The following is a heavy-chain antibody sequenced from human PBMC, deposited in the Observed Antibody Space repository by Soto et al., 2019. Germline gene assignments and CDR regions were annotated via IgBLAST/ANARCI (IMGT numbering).Heavy chain of an antibody. V-gene: IGHV4-34*01. D-gene: IGHD6-13*01. Sequence: PXETLSLTCSVYGWSFSGYYWSWIRQPPGKGLEWIGEINHSGSTNYNPSLKSRVTISVDTSKNQFSLKLSSVTAADTAVYYCARGSRFGAAAGTRGDYWGQGTLVTVSS. J-gene: IGHJ4*02. CDR3: ARGSRFGAAAGTRGDY. CDR2: INHSGST. CDR1: GWSFSGYY.